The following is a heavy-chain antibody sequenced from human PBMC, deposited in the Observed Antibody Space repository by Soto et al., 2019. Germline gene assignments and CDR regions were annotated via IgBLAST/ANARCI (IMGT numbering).Heavy chain of an antibody. Sequence: QVQLQQWGAGLLKPSETLSLTCAVYGGSFSGYYWCWIRQPPGKGLAWIGEIDHSGSTNYHPSLTSRVTISVDTSTSQFSLKLSSVTAADTAVYYCAREGVAVGGKIDYWGQGTLVTVSS. CDR3: AREGVAVGGKIDY. V-gene: IGHV4-34*01. J-gene: IGHJ4*02. D-gene: IGHD6-19*01. CDR1: GGSFSGYY. CDR2: IDHSGST.